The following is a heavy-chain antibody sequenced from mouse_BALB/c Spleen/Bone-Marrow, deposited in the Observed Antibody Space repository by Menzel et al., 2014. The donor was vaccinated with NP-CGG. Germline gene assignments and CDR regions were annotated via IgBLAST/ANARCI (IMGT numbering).Heavy chain of an antibody. J-gene: IGHJ4*01. V-gene: IGHV2-3*01. CDR2: IWGDGSA. CDR1: GFSLTSYG. CDR3: AKGEYAKRYYAMDY. Sequence: VKLVESGPGLVAPSQRLSIPCTVSGFSLTSYGVSWVRQSPGKGLEWLGVIWGDGSANYHSALISRLSISKDNSKSXLFLKLNSLQTDDTATYYCAKGEYAKRYYAMDYWGQGTSVTVSS. D-gene: IGHD2-10*02.